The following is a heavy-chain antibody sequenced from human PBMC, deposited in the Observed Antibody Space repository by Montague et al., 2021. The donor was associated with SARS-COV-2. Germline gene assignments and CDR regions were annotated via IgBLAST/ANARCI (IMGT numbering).Heavy chain of an antibody. D-gene: IGHD3-22*01. CDR3: ARGWGYYDSSGYLLFDY. J-gene: IGHJ4*02. CDR1: GGSFSGYY. CDR2: INHSGST. Sequence: SETLSLTCAVYGGSFSGYYWSWIRQPPGKGLEWIGEINHSGSTNYDPSLKSRVTISVDTSKNQFSLKLSPVTAADTAVYYCARGWGYYDSSGYLLFDYWGQGTLVTVSS. V-gene: IGHV4-34*01.